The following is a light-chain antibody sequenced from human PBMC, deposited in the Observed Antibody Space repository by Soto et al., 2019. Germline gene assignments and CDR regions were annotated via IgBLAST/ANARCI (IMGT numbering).Light chain of an antibody. V-gene: IGKV1-39*01. CDR3: QQSYRTPIT. J-gene: IGKJ5*01. CDR2: AAS. Sequence: DIQMTQSLSSLSASAGDRVNITCWTSQTISTYLNWYQHKPGKAHEVLIYAASNLQSGVPSRFSGSGSGTDFTLTISSLQPADSATYYCQQSYRTPITFGQGTRLEIK. CDR1: QTISTY.